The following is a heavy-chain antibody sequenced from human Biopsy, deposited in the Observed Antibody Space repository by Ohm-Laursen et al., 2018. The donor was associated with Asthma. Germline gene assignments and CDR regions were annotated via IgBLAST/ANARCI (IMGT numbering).Heavy chain of an antibody. J-gene: IGHJ3*01. D-gene: IGHD3-9*01. CDR3: ARTYYDFLTGQVKDVFGV. CDR1: GYNFINFA. V-gene: IGHV1-3*04. Sequence: ASVKVSCKASGYNFINFAIHWVRQAPGQRLEWMGWVNTGNGDTKYSQKFQGRVTITRDTSASTAYMELRSLRSEDTATYYCARTYYDFLTGQVKDVFGVWGQGTMVTVSS. CDR2: VNTGNGDT.